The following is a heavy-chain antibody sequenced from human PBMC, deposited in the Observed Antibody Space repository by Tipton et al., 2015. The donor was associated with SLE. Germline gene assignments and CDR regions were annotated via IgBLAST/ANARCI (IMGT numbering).Heavy chain of an antibody. V-gene: IGHV4-59*01. CDR2: IYYSGST. J-gene: IGHJ4*02. CDR3: ARAPGGSNGFLDY. D-gene: IGHD4-23*01. CDR1: GGPISGYY. Sequence: LRLSCTVSGGPISGYYWSWIRQPPGKGLEWIGYIYYSGSTNYNPSLKSRVTISVDTSKNQFSLKLSSVTAADTAVYYCARAPGGSNGFLDYWGQGTLVTVST.